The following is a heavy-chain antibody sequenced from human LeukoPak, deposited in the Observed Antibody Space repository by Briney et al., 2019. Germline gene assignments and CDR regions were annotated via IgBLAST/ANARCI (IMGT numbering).Heavy chain of an antibody. CDR3: AGSFGSGWSPYYFDY. CDR2: ISGYNGKT. CDR1: GYPFTSFG. Sequence: ASVKVSCKASGYPFTSFGISWVRQAPGQGLEWMGWISGYNGKTKYADNLQGRVTMTTDTSTSTAYMELGSLRSDDMAAYYCAGSFGSGWSPYYFDYWGQGTLVTVSS. D-gene: IGHD6-19*01. V-gene: IGHV1-18*03. J-gene: IGHJ4*02.